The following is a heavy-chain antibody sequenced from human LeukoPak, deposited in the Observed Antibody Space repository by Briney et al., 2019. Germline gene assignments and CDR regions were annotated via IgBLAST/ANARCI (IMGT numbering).Heavy chain of an antibody. Sequence: GGSLRLSCAASGFTSSSYSMNWVRQAPGKGLEWVSSISSSSSYIYYADSVKGRFTISRDNAKNSLYLQMNSLRAEDTAVYYCARVTEAPYYFDYWGQGTLVTVSS. J-gene: IGHJ4*02. V-gene: IGHV3-21*01. CDR3: ARVTEAPYYFDY. CDR2: ISSSSSYI. CDR1: GFTSSSYS.